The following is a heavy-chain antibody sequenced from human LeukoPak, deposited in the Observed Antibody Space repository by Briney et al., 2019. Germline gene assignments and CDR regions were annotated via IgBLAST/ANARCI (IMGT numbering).Heavy chain of an antibody. Sequence: GGSLRLSCAASGFTFSSYAMSWVRQAPGKGLEWVSAISGSGGSTYYADSVKCRFTISSDNSKNTLYLQMNSLRAEDTAVYYCAKDGTYCSSTSCPGAYYYYYGMDVWGQGTTVTVSS. V-gene: IGHV3-23*01. J-gene: IGHJ6*02. CDR3: AKDGTYCSSTSCPGAYYYYYGMDV. CDR2: ISGSGGST. D-gene: IGHD2-2*01. CDR1: GFTFSSYA.